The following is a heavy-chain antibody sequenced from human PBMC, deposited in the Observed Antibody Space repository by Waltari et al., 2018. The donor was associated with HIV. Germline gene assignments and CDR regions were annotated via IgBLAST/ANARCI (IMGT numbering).Heavy chain of an antibody. D-gene: IGHD2-21*02. Sequence: QVQLQESGPGLVKFSQTLSLTCNVSGASITSGNYFWTWVRQPAGKTLEWIGRISTSASLKYNTSLTVRVTISRDKSNNHFSLTVTAVTAADTAVYYCAREALVYKYGRYCTDHDCYSRWFDPWRHGTQVTVSS. J-gene: IGHJ5*02. CDR1: GASITSGNYF. V-gene: IGHV4-61*02. CDR3: AREALVYKYGRYCTDHDCYSRWFDP. CDR2: ISTSASL.